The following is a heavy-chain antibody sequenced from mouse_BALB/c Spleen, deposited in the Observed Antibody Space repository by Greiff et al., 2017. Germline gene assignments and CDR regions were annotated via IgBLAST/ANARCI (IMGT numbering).Heavy chain of an antibody. CDR2: ISSGGSYT. J-gene: IGHJ2*01. Sequence: AQLQQSGGDLVKPGGSLKLSCAASGFTFSSYGMSWVRQTPDKRLEWVATISSGGSYTYYPDSVKGRFTISRDNAKNTLYLQMSSLKSEDTAMYYCARRGYFDYWGQGTTLTVSS. CDR3: ARRGYFDY. CDR1: GFTFSSYG. V-gene: IGHV5-6*01.